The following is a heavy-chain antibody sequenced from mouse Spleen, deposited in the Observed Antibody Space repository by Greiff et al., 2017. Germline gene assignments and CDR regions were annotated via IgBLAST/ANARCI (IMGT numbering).Heavy chain of an antibody. D-gene: IGHD2-2*01. CDR1: GYTFSSYW. J-gene: IGHJ3*01. CDR2: ILPGSGST. CDR3: ARGGIYYGYDGTLFAY. V-gene: IGHV1-9*01. Sequence: VQLQESGAELMKPGASVKISCKATGYTFSSYWIEWVKQRPGHGLEWIGEILPGSGSTNYNEKFKGKATFTADTSSNTAYMQLSSLTSEDSAVYYCARGGIYYGYDGTLFAYWGQGTLVTVSA.